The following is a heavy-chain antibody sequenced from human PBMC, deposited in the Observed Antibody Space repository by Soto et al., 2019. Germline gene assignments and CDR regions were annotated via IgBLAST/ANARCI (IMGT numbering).Heavy chain of an antibody. Sequence: EVHLVESGGGLVQPGGSLRLSCETSGFTFSGSWMTWVRQAPGRGLEWLAKISPDGSGEFYVDSVKGRFTISRDNARSSLFFKIHSLRDEDTAVYFCAREHSFGLDYWGQGTLVTVSS. V-gene: IGHV3-7*04. J-gene: IGHJ4*02. CDR2: ISPDGSGE. CDR1: GFTFSGSW. D-gene: IGHD2-15*01. CDR3: AREHSFGLDY.